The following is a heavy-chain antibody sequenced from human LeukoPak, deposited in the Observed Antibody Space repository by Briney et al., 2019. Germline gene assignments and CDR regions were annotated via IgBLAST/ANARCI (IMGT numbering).Heavy chain of an antibody. D-gene: IGHD3-10*02. V-gene: IGHV4-39*07. Sequence: SETLSLTCTVSGGSISSSNNYWGWIRQPPGKGLEWIGSIYYTGSTYYSPSLESRLTISVDTPKNHFSLELRSVTAADTAVYYCARDEGMFRYSNWFDPWGQGTLVTVSS. CDR3: ARDEGMFRYSNWFDP. CDR1: GGSISSSNNY. J-gene: IGHJ5*02. CDR2: IYYTGST.